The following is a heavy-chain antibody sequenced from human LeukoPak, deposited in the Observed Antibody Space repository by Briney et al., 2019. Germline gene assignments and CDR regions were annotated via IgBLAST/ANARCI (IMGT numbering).Heavy chain of an antibody. V-gene: IGHV3-30*18. CDR3: AKHYGDYYY. CDR2: ISYDGSNK. D-gene: IGHD4-17*01. CDR1: GFTFSSYG. Sequence: GGSLRLSCAASGFTFSSYGMHWVRQAPGKGLEWVAVISYDGSNKYYADSVKGRFTISRDNSKNTLYLQMNSLRAEDTAVYYCAKHYGDYYYWGQGTLVTVSS. J-gene: IGHJ4*02.